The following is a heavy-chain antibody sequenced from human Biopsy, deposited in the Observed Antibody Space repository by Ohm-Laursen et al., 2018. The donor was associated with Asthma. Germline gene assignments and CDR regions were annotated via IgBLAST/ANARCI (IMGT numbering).Heavy chain of an antibody. Sequence: ASVKVSCKASGYTFTSYYMHWVRQAPGHGLEWMGMINPFGGSSNFAQKFQGRLTMTRDTSTRTVYMELNSLRSEDTAVYYCAREATSGEVPFGYFYALDVWGEGTTVTVSS. CDR3: AREATSGEVPFGYFYALDV. J-gene: IGHJ6*04. D-gene: IGHD2-2*01. V-gene: IGHV1-46*01. CDR1: GYTFTSYY. CDR2: INPFGGSS.